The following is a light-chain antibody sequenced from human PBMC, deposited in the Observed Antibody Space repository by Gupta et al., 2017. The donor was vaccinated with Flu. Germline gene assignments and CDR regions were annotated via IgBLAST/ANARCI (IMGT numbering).Light chain of an antibody. CDR1: SSDIGGYNY. CDR2: EVT. V-gene: IGLV2-14*03. Sequence: QSALTQPASVSGSPGQSITISCTGTSSDIGGYNYVAWYLQHPIKAPKLMIYEVTNRPSGVSNRFSGSKSGNTASLTISGLQAEDDADYFCSSYTRSSTRVFGGGTKLTVL. CDR3: SSYTRSSTRV. J-gene: IGLJ3*02.